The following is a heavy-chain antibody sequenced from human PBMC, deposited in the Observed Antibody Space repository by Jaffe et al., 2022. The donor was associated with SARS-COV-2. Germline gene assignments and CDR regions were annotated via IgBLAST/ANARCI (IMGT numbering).Heavy chain of an antibody. Sequence: QVQLVQSGAEVREPGASVKVSCKASGYIFATYGISWVRQAPGQGLEWMGWISAYSGNTNYAQNFQDRVTMATDTSTSTAYMELRSLRSDDTAVYYCARDLGLGSSWSPNYYGMDVWGQGTTVTVSS. V-gene: IGHV1-18*01. CDR3: ARDLGLGSSWSPNYYGMDV. CDR2: ISAYSGNT. J-gene: IGHJ6*02. CDR1: GYIFATYG. D-gene: IGHD6-13*01.